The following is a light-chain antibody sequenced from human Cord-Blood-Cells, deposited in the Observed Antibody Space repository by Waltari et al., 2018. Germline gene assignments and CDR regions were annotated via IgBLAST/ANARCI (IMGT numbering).Light chain of an antibody. V-gene: IGKV1-39*01. CDR1: QTISSY. J-gene: IGKJ1*01. CDR3: QQSYSTPRT. CDR2: AAS. Sequence: DFQMTQSPSSLSASVGDRVTITCRACQTISSYLNWYPQKPGKAPKLLNYAASSLQSGVPSRFRGTGSGTDFTLTISSLQPEDFATDYCQQSYSTPRTFGQGTKVEIK.